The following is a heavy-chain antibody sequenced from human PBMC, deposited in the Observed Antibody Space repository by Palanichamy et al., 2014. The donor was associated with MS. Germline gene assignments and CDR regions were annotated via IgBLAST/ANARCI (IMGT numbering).Heavy chain of an antibody. CDR1: GYTFITYD. J-gene: IGHJ4*02. Sequence: HVQXAQSGAEVKKPGASVKVSCKASGYTFITYDINWVRQATGQGLEWMGWMNPNSGNTGYAQKFQGRVTMTRNTSISTAYMELSSLRSDDTAVYYCTRGPPNWGYDYWGQGTLVTVSS. D-gene: IGHD7-27*01. CDR2: MNPNSGNT. V-gene: IGHV1-8*01. CDR3: TRGPPNWGYDY.